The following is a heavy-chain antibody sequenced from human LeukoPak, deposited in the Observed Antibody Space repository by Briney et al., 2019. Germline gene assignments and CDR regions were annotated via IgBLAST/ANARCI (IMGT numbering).Heavy chain of an antibody. CDR1: GGSISSYY. CDR2: IYYSGST. CDR3: ARVGSPYGSGSYSVDY. D-gene: IGHD3-10*01. J-gene: IGHJ4*02. Sequence: SETLSLTCTVSGGSISSYYWSWIRQPPGKGLEWIGYIYYSGSTNYNPSLKSRVTISVDTSKNQFSLKLSSVTAVDTAVYYCARVGSPYGSGSYSVDYWGQGTLVTVSS. V-gene: IGHV4-59*01.